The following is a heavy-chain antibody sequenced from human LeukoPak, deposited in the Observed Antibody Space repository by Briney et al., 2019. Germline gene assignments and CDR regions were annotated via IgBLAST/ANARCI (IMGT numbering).Heavy chain of an antibody. V-gene: IGHV4-34*01. D-gene: IGHD2-2*01. CDR2: INHSGST. CDR3: ARKAKRRRYCSSTSCYSPFDP. Sequence: PSETLSLTCAVYGGSFSGYYWSWIRQPPGKGLEWIGEINHSGSTNYNPSLKSRVTISVDTSKNQFSLKLSSVTAADTAVYYCARKAKRRRYCSSTSCYSPFDPWGQGTLVTVSS. J-gene: IGHJ5*02. CDR1: GGSFSGYY.